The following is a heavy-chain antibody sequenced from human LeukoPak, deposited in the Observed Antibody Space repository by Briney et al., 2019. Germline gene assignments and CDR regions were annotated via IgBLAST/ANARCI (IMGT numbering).Heavy chain of an antibody. CDR1: GYTFTSYG. V-gene: IGHV1-18*01. CDR2: ISAYNGNT. CDR3: ARGDLPSIAVAGPNDY. Sequence: ASVTVSCKPSGYTFTSYGISWVRQAPGQGLEWMGWISAYNGNTNYAQKLQGRVTMTTDTSTSTAYMELRSLRSDDTAVYYCARGDLPSIAVAGPNDYWGQGTLVTVSS. D-gene: IGHD6-19*01. J-gene: IGHJ4*02.